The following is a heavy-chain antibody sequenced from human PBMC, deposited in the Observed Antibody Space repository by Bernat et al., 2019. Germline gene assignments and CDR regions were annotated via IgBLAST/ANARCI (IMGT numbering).Heavy chain of an antibody. D-gene: IGHD3-22*01. CDR1: GRSLSSYY. V-gene: IGHV4-4*07. Sequence: QVQLQESGSGLVKPSETLSLTCTVSGRSLSSYYWSWIRQPAGKGLEWIGRIYTSGSTNYNPSLKSRVTMSVDTSKNQFYLKLSSVTAADTAVYYCARDCYDGSGYLPVWYFDLWGRGTLVTVSS. J-gene: IGHJ2*01. CDR2: IYTSGST. CDR3: ARDCYDGSGYLPVWYFDL.